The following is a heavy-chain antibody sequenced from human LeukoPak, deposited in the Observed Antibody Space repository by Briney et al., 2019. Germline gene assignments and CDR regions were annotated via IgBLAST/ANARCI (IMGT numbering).Heavy chain of an antibody. CDR2: IRYDGSNK. CDR1: GFTFSSYG. Sequence: GGSLRLSCAASGFTFSSYGMHWVRQAPGKGLEWVAFIRYDGSNKYYADSVKGRFTISRDNSKNTLYLQMNSLRAEDTAVYYCAKDLWEMATIGGLDAFDIWGQGTMVTVSS. J-gene: IGHJ3*02. V-gene: IGHV3-30*02. D-gene: IGHD5-24*01. CDR3: AKDLWEMATIGGLDAFDI.